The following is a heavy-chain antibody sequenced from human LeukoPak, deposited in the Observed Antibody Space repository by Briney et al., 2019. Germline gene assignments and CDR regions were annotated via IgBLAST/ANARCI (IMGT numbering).Heavy chain of an antibody. J-gene: IGHJ4*02. V-gene: IGHV4-59*01. CDR3: ARSAHMVRGVYFDY. CDR2: IYYSGSN. Sequence: SETLSLTCTVSGGSISSYYWSWVRQPPGKGLEWIGYIYYSGSNNYNPSLTSRVTISVDTSKNQFSLKLSSVTAADTAVYYCARSAHMVRGVYFDYWGQGTLVTVSS. CDR1: GGSISSYY. D-gene: IGHD3-10*01.